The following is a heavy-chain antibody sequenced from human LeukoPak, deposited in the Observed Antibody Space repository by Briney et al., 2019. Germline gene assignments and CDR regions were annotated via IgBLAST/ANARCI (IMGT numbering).Heavy chain of an antibody. CDR3: ARDELSCSGGSCYSHFDY. V-gene: IGHV1-69*04. D-gene: IGHD2-15*01. Sequence: SVKVSCKASGGTFSSYAISWVRQAPGQGLEWMGRIIPILGIANYAQEFQGRVTITADKSTSTAYMELSSLRSEDTAMYYCARDELSCSGGSCYSHFDYWGQGTLVTVSS. J-gene: IGHJ4*02. CDR1: GGTFSSYA. CDR2: IIPILGIA.